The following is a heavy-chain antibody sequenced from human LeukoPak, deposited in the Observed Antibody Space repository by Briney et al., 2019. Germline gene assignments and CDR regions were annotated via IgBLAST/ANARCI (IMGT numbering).Heavy chain of an antibody. CDR3: ARLFDYGDNRLDF. CDR1: GYTFTTYA. Sequence: ASVKVSCKASGYTFTTYAIHWVRQAPGQRLEWMGWINAADNTKYSQNFLGRVTFTSDTSASTAYMELSSLGSEDTAIYYCARLFDYGDNRLDFWGQGTLVTVSS. D-gene: IGHD4-17*01. CDR2: INAADNT. V-gene: IGHV1-3*01. J-gene: IGHJ4*02.